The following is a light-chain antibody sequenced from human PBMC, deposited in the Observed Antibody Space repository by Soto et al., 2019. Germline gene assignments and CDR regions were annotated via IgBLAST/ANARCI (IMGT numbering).Light chain of an antibody. J-gene: IGLJ2*01. V-gene: IGLV1-40*01. CDR1: NSNIGAGYD. Sequence: QSVLTQPPSVSGVPGQRVTISCTGSNSNIGAGYDVHWYQQLPGTAPKLLIYGNINRPSGVPDRFSGSKSGTSASLAITGLQAEDEADYYCQSYESSLSNSVVFGGGAKVTVL. CDR2: GNI. CDR3: QSYESSLSNSVV.